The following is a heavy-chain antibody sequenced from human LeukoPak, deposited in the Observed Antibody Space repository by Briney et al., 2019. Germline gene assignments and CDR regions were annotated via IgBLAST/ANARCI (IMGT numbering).Heavy chain of an antibody. CDR1: GFTFDDYA. J-gene: IGHJ4*02. Sequence: GGSLRLSCAASGFTFDDYAMHWVRHTPGKGLEWVSVISGDGVTTHYADSVKGRFTISRDNSKDSLYLQMDSLRAEDTAVYFCAKGVNTVSFTFDYWGQGTLVTVSS. CDR3: AKGVNTVSFTFDY. CDR2: ISGDGVTT. D-gene: IGHD3-22*01. V-gene: IGHV3-43*02.